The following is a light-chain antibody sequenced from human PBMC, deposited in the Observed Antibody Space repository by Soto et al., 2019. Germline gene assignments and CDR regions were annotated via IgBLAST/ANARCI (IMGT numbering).Light chain of an antibody. Sequence: DVVMTQSPVSLPVTLGQPASISCRSSQSLEYRDGNTYFNWFHQRPVQSPRRLIYKVSVRDSGVPYRLRGSGSGTDFTLKIIMVEAADVGVYYCMQSPNWPPTFGQGTKLELK. CDR2: KVS. CDR1: QSLEYRDGNTY. V-gene: IGKV2-30*01. J-gene: IGKJ2*01. CDR3: MQSPNWPPT.